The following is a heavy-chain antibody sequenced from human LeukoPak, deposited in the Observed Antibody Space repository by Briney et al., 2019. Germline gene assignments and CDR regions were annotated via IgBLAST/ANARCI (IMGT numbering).Heavy chain of an antibody. CDR2: ISWDGGST. CDR1: GFTFDDYA. D-gene: IGHD3-10*01. CDR3: ARGSGSYGPGGYYYYMDV. Sequence: SGGSLRLSCAASGFTFDDYAMHWVRQAPGKGLEWVSLISWDGGSTYYADSVKGRFTISRDNSKNSLYLQMNSLRAEDTALYYCARGSGSYGPGGYYYYMDVWGKGTTVTVSS. V-gene: IGHV3-43D*03. J-gene: IGHJ6*03.